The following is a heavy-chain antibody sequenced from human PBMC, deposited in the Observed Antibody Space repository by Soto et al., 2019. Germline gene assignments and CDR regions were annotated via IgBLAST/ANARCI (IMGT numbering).Heavy chain of an antibody. J-gene: IGHJ6*02. D-gene: IGHD1-20*01. CDR1: GGTFRSYA. Sequence: QVQLVQSGAEVKKPGSSVKVSCKASGGTFRSYAISWVRQAPGHGLEWMGGIIPIFGTANYVQKFQGRVTITADESTSTAYMGLSSLRFDDTGVYYGARGRYNWTPDHNLPYYYYGMDAWGQGTTVTFAS. CDR2: IIPIFGTA. CDR3: ARGRYNWTPDHNLPYYYYGMDA. V-gene: IGHV1-69*01.